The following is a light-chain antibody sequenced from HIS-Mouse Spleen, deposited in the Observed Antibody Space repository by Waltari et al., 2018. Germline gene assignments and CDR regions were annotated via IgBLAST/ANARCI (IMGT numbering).Light chain of an antibody. CDR1: QDISNY. Sequence: DIQMTQSPSSLSASVGDRVTITCQASQDISNYLNWYQQKPGKAPKLLIYDASNLETGVPSRFSGSGSGTDFTFTISSLQPEDIATYYCQQYDNLPRFTFGPGTKVHIK. CDR2: DAS. V-gene: IGKV1-33*01. CDR3: QQYDNLPRFT. J-gene: IGKJ3*01.